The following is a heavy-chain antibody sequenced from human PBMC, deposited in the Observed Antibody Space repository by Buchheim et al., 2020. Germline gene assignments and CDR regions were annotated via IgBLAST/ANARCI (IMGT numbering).Heavy chain of an antibody. D-gene: IGHD2-2*01. J-gene: IGHJ5*02. V-gene: IGHV4-31*03. CDR2: IYYSGST. CDR1: GGSISSGGYY. CDR3: AMRGPYCSSTSCSFLSVFDP. Sequence: QVQLQESGPGLVKPSQTLSLTCTVSGGSISSGGYYWSWIRQHPGKGLEWIGYIYYSGSTYYNPSLKSRVTLSVDTSKNQFSLKLSSVTAADTAVYYCAMRGPYCSSTSCSFLSVFDPWGQGTL.